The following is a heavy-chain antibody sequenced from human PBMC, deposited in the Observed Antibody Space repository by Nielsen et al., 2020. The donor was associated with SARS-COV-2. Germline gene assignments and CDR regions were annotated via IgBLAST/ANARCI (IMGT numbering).Heavy chain of an antibody. CDR2: ISSSSSTI. D-gene: IGHD3-10*01. Sequence: WIRQPPGKGLEWVSYISSSSSTIYYADSVKGRFTISRDNAKNSLYLQMNSLRAEDTAVYYCARDRSPRIWFGELSSSPHYYGMDVWGQGTTVTVSS. CDR3: ARDRSPRIWFGELSSSPHYYGMDV. V-gene: IGHV3-48*01. J-gene: IGHJ6*02.